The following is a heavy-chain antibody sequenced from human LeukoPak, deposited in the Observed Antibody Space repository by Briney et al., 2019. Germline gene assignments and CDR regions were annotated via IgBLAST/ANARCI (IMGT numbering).Heavy chain of an antibody. J-gene: IGHJ4*02. CDR2: IYPGDSDT. D-gene: IGHD3-10*01. CDR1: GYSFTNYW. CDR3: ATTWYYYGSGSYSSFDY. Sequence: GESLKISCKGSGYSFTNYWIAWVRQMPGKGLEWMGIIYPGDSDTRYSPSFQGQVTISADKSISTAYLQWSSLEASDTAMYYCATTWYYYGSGSYSSFDYWGQGTLVTVSS. V-gene: IGHV5-51*01.